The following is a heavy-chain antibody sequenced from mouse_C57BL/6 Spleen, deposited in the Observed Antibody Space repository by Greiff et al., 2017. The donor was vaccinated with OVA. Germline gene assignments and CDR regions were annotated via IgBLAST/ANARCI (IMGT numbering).Heavy chain of an antibody. Sequence: EVKLVESEGGLVQPGSSMKLSCTASGFTFSDYYMAWVRQVPEKGLEWVANINYDGSSTYYLDSLKSRFIISRDNAKNILYLQMSSLKSEDTATYYCARVGNYLYYYAMDYWGQGTSVTVSS. CDR2: INYDGSST. J-gene: IGHJ4*01. D-gene: IGHD2-1*01. V-gene: IGHV5-16*01. CDR3: ARVGNYLYYYAMDY. CDR1: GFTFSDYY.